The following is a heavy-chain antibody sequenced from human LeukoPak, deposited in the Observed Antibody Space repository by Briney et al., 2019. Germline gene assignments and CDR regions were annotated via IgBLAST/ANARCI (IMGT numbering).Heavy chain of an antibody. CDR1: GGSISSGGYY. V-gene: IGHV4-31*03. CDR2: IYYSGST. CDR3: ARVRRAGYAFLDY. Sequence: PSQTMSLTSTVSGGSISSGGYYWSWIRQHPGKGLEWIGYIYYSGSTYYNPSLKRRVTISVDTSNNQFSLKLSSVTAADTAVYYCARVRRAGYAFLDYWGQGTLVTVSS. D-gene: IGHD3-3*01. J-gene: IGHJ4*02.